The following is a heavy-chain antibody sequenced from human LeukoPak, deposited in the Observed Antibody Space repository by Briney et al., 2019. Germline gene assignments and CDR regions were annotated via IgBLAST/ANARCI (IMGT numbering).Heavy chain of an antibody. V-gene: IGHV3-30-3*01. D-gene: IGHD4-17*01. Sequence: QSGGSLRLSCAASGFTFSSYAMHWVRQVPGKGLEWVAVISYDGSNKYYADSVKGRFTISRDNSKNTLYLQMNGLRAEDTAVYYCARHYADYWGQGTLVTVSS. J-gene: IGHJ4*02. CDR3: ARHYADY. CDR2: ISYDGSNK. CDR1: GFTFSSYA.